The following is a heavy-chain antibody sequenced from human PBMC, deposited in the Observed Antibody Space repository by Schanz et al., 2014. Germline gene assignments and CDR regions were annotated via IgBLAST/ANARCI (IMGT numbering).Heavy chain of an antibody. D-gene: IGHD2-15*01. J-gene: IGHJ6*02. CDR3: AKGMGYCSGGTCYDYYYYGLDV. CDR1: GFTVSSNH. V-gene: IGHV3-23*04. CDR2: FIVDSGNT. Sequence: EVQLVESGGGLVQPGGSLRLSCAVSGFTVSSNHMSWVRQAPGKGLEWVSGFIVDSGNTYYAGSVKGRFTISRDNSENTLYLQMNSLSADDTAVFYCAKGMGYCSGGTCYDYYYYGLDVWGQGTTVTVSS.